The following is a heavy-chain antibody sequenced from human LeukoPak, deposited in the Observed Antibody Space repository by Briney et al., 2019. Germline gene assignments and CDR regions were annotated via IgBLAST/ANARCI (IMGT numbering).Heavy chain of an antibody. CDR3: ARDHSSTGTYPADY. V-gene: IGHV3-33*08. Sequence: GGSLRLSCAASGFTFSSYAMSWVRQAPGKGLDWVAVTWNDGKKKYYADSVKGRFTISKDNSRNTVYLQMNSLRVEDSAVYYCARDHSSTGTYPADYWGQGTLVIVSS. CDR1: GFTFSSYA. D-gene: IGHD1-26*01. J-gene: IGHJ4*02. CDR2: TWNDGKKK.